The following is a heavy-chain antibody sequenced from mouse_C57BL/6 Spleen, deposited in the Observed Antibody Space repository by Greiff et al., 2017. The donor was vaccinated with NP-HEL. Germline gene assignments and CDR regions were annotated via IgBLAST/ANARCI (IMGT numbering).Heavy chain of an antibody. J-gene: IGHJ3*01. V-gene: IGHV1-61*01. D-gene: IGHD2-4*01. Sequence: VQLQQPGAELVRPGSSVKLSCKASGYTFTSYWMDWVKQRPGQGLEWIGNIYPSDSETHYNQKFKDKATLTVDKSSSTAYMQLSSLTSEDSAVYYCAIIYYDYPSIAYWGQGTLVTVSA. CDR1: GYTFTSYW. CDR2: IYPSDSET. CDR3: AIIYYDYPSIAY.